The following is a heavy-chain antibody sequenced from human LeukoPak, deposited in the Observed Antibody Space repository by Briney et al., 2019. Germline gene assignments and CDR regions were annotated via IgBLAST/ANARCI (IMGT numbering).Heavy chain of an antibody. Sequence: GGSLRLSCAASGFTFSGSAMHWVRQASGKGLEWVGRIRSKANSYATAYTASVKGRFTISRDDSKNTAYLQMNSLKTEDTTVYYCTTRNLYSSSWYLDYWGQGTLVTVSS. V-gene: IGHV3-73*01. CDR2: IRSKANSYAT. D-gene: IGHD6-13*01. J-gene: IGHJ4*02. CDR3: TTRNLYSSSWYLDY. CDR1: GFTFSGSA.